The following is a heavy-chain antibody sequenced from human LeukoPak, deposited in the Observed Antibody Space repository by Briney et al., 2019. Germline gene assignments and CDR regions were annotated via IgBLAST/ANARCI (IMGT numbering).Heavy chain of an antibody. V-gene: IGHV3-64*02. CDR1: GFTLSSYA. CDR2: ISSNGGST. CDR3: ARVGGYYDSSGYYDPYYYYYGMDV. Sequence: GGSLRLSCAASGFTLSSYAMHWVRQAPGKGLEYVSAISSNGGSTYYADSVKGRFTISRDNSKNTLYLQMGSLRAEDTAVYYCARVGGYYDSSGYYDPYYYYYGMDVWGQGTTVTVSS. J-gene: IGHJ6*02. D-gene: IGHD3-22*01.